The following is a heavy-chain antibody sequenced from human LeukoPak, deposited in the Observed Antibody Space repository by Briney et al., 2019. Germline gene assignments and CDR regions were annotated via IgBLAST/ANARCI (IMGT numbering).Heavy chain of an antibody. Sequence: SETLSLTCAVSGGSISSGGYSWSWIRQPPGKGLERIGYIYHSGSTYYNPSLKSRVTISVDRSKNQFSLKLSSVTAADTAVYYCAGLRDGYNYYAFDIWGQGTMVTVSS. D-gene: IGHD5-24*01. CDR1: GGSISSGGYS. J-gene: IGHJ3*02. V-gene: IGHV4-30-2*01. CDR3: AGLRDGYNYYAFDI. CDR2: IYHSGST.